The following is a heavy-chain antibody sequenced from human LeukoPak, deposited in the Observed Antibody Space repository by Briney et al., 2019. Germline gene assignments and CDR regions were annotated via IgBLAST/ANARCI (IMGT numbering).Heavy chain of an antibody. CDR3: ARTPPITIYCYYYGMDV. CDR1: GFTFSSYT. D-gene: IGHD3-9*01. Sequence: PGGSLRLSCAASGFTFSSYTMSWVRQAPGKGLEWVSAISGSGGTTSYADSLKGRFTISRDNSKNTLYLLMNSLRAEDTAAYYCARTPPITIYCYYYGMDVWGQGTTVTVSS. CDR2: ISGSGGTT. J-gene: IGHJ6*02. V-gene: IGHV3-23*01.